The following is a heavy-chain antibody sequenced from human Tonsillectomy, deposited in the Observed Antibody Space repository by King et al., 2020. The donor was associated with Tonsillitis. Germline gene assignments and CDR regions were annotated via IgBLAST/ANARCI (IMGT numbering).Heavy chain of an antibody. D-gene: IGHD1-26*01. Sequence: QLVQSGAEVKKPGESLKISCKGSGYSFTSYWIGWVRQMPGKGLEWMGIIYPGDSDTRYSPYFQGQVTISADKSNSTAYMQWRSLKASDTAMYYCARLGPYLGATRPFDYWGQGTLVTVSS. CDR3: ARLGPYLGATRPFDY. CDR1: GYSFTSYW. V-gene: IGHV5-51*01. J-gene: IGHJ4*02. CDR2: IYPGDSDT.